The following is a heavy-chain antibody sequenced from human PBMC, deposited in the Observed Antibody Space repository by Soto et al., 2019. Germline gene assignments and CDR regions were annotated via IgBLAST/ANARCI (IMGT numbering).Heavy chain of an antibody. J-gene: IGHJ6*02. CDR2: FKWNSGDV. Sequence: PGGSLRLSCAASGFTFGDYAMHWVRQVPGKGLEWASGFKWNSGDVGYADSVKGRFTISRDNAKNSLYLQMNSLRPEDTAVYYCAKDRSSGSPYYGMDFWGQGTMVTVSS. CDR3: AKDRSSGSPYYGMDF. CDR1: GFTFGDYA. V-gene: IGHV3-9*01. D-gene: IGHD3-10*01.